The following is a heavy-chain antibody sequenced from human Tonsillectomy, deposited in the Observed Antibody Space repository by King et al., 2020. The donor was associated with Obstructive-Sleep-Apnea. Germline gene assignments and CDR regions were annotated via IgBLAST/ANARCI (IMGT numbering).Heavy chain of an antibody. CDR2: IDRSGSTI. J-gene: IGHJ4*02. CDR1: GFTFSSYN. CDR3: ARGRTLLDNAATFAF. Sequence: EVQLVESGGALVQPGGSLRLSCAASGFTFSSYNMHWVRQAPGKGLEWGAYIDRSGSTIYYTDSVKGRFTISRDNAKHALYLQMNSLRAEDTAVYYCARGRTLLDNAATFAFWGPGTLGTVSS. V-gene: IGHV3-48*04. D-gene: IGHD3-3*02.